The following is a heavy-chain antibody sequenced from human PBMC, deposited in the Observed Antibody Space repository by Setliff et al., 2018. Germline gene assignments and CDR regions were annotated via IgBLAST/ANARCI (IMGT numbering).Heavy chain of an antibody. J-gene: IGHJ3*01. CDR1: GASVCNVNYY. D-gene: IGHD3-3*01. Sequence: SETLSLTCSVSGASVCNVNYYWGWIRQPPGKGLEWVASIYYSGNTYSNPSFKSRVTMSLDKSQNQFSLKLASVTAADTALYYCARIGHFDFWRGFGVGAFDLWGHGSVVTVSS. CDR2: IYYSGNT. CDR3: ARIGHFDFWRGFGVGAFDL. V-gene: IGHV4-39*01.